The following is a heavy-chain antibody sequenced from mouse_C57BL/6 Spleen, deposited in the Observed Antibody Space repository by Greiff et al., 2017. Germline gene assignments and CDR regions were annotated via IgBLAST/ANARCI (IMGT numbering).Heavy chain of an antibody. CDR2: INPNNGGT. Sequence: VQLQQSGPELVKPGASVKISCKASGYTFTDYYMNWVKQSHGKSLEWIGDINPNNGGTSYNQKFKGKATLTVDKSSSTAYMELRSLTSEDSAVYYCARGLRDYYGSSSYYFDYWGQGTTLTVSS. CDR3: ARGLRDYYGSSSYYFDY. J-gene: IGHJ2*01. CDR1: GYTFTDYY. V-gene: IGHV1-26*01. D-gene: IGHD1-1*01.